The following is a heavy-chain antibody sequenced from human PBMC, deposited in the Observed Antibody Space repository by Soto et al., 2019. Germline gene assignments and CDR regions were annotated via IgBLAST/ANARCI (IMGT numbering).Heavy chain of an antibody. CDR1: GGSLSGYY. D-gene: IGHD1-7*01. J-gene: IGHJ4*02. CDR2: INHSGST. Sequence: QVQIQQWGAGLLKPSETLSLTCGVSGGSLSGYYWSWIRQPPGKGLEWIGDINHSGSTDYNPSLKSRVTISLDTSKNQFSLKLTSMTAADTAVYFCARGNYPYYFDYWGQGTLVTVSS. V-gene: IGHV4-34*01. CDR3: ARGNYPYYFDY.